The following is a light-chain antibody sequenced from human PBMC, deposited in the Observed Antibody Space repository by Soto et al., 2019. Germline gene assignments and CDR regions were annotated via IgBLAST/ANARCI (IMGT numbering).Light chain of an antibody. Sequence: DIQMTQSPSSVSASVGDRVTITCRAIQNIDNWLAWYQHKPGKAPHLLIYSASTLQSGVPSRFSGSGSGTDFTLTISSLQPEDFATYYCQQCNSFPITFGQGTRLEI. CDR2: SAS. V-gene: IGKV1-12*01. CDR3: QQCNSFPIT. J-gene: IGKJ5*01. CDR1: QNIDNW.